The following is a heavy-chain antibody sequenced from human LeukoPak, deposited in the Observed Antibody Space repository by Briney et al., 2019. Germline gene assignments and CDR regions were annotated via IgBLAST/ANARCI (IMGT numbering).Heavy chain of an antibody. J-gene: IGHJ4*02. CDR2: IISSGTYM. CDR1: GFTFSRYT. CDR3: ARHYYDSSGYYSCDY. V-gene: IGHV3-21*06. D-gene: IGHD3-22*01. Sequence: GGSLRLSCAASGFTFSRYTMNWVRQAPGKGLEWVSSIISSGTYMYYADSVKGRFTISRDNAKNSLYLQMNSLRAEDTAVYYCARHYYDSSGYYSCDYWGQGTLVTVSS.